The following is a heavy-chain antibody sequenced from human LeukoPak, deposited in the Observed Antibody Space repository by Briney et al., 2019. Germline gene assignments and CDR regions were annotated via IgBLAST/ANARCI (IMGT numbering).Heavy chain of an antibody. V-gene: IGHV3-7*01. D-gene: IGHD3-22*01. CDR2: INQDESAK. CDR1: GFTFSRYW. CDR3: ARVGRYYDSSGYIDY. Sequence: GGSLRLSCAASGFTFSRYWMSWVRQAPGKGLEWVASINQDESAKYYVDSVKGRFTISRDNSKNTLYLQMNSLRAEDTAVYYCARVGRYYDSSGYIDYWGQGTLVTVSS. J-gene: IGHJ4*02.